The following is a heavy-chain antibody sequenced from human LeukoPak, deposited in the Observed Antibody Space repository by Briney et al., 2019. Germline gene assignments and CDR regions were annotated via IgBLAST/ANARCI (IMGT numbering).Heavy chain of an antibody. D-gene: IGHD1-26*01. J-gene: IGHJ4*02. Sequence: ASVKVSCKASGYTFTSYDIHWVRQATGQGLEWMGWMNPNSGNTGYAQKFQGRVTMTRNTSISTAYMELSSLRSEDTAVYYCARGGSGSYQNDHWGQGTLVTVSS. V-gene: IGHV1-8*01. CDR3: ARGGSGSYQNDH. CDR1: GYTFTSYD. CDR2: MNPNSGNT.